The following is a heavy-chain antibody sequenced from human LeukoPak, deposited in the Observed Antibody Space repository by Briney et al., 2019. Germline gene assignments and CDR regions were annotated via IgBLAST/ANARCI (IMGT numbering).Heavy chain of an antibody. CDR1: GGTFSSYA. CDR2: IIPILGIA. J-gene: IGHJ4*02. V-gene: IGHV1-69*10. Sequence: ASVKVSCKASGGTFSSYAISWVRQAPGQGLEWMGGIIPILGIANYAQKFQGRVTITADKSTSTAYMELSSLRSEDTAVYYCATTGYSSGWHEPYFDYWGQGTLVTVSS. CDR3: ATTGYSSGWHEPYFDY. D-gene: IGHD6-19*01.